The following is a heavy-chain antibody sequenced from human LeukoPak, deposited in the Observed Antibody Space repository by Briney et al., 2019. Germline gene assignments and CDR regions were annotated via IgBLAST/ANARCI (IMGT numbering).Heavy chain of an antibody. CDR2: INWNGGST. CDR3: ARDSVYDSSGYYHY. CDR1: GFTFDDYG. J-gene: IGHJ4*02. D-gene: IGHD3-22*01. V-gene: IGHV3-20*04. Sequence: GGSLRLSCAASGFTFDDYGVSWVRQAPGKGLEWVSGINWNGGSTGYADSVKGRFTISRDNAKNSLYLQMNSLRAEDTALYYCARDSVYDSSGYYHYWGQGTLVTVSS.